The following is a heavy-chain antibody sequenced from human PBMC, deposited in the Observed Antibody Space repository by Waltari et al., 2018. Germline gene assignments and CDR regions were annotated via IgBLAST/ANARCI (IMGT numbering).Heavy chain of an antibody. CDR1: GGTFSSYA. CDR2: ISPICGTA. Sequence: QVQLVQSGAEVKKPGSSVKVSCKASGGTFSSYAISWVRQAPGQGLEWMGRISPICGTANYAQKVQSRGTITADKSTSTGYMELTSLRSEYTAVYYCATYPILPHDYGDYESQVDYWGQGTLVTFSS. J-gene: IGHJ4*02. CDR3: ATYPILPHDYGDYESQVDY. D-gene: IGHD4-17*01. V-gene: IGHV1-69*08.